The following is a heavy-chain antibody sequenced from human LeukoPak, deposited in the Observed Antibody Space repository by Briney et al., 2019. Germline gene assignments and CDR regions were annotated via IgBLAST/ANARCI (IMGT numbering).Heavy chain of an antibody. CDR1: GFTFSGYG. CDR3: AKRGNSGSHYYFDC. D-gene: IGHD1-26*01. Sequence: SGGSLRLSCAASGFTFSGYGMHWVRQAPGKGLEWVAFISYDGSNKYYADSVKGRFTISRDQSKNTLYLEMNSLRAEDTAVYYCAKRGNSGSHYYFDCWGQGTLVTVSS. J-gene: IGHJ4*02. CDR2: ISYDGSNK. V-gene: IGHV3-30*18.